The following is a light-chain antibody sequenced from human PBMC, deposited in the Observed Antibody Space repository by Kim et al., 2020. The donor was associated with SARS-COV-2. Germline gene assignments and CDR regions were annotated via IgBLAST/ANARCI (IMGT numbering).Light chain of an antibody. V-gene: IGLV2-23*02. CDR1: SRDVGGYKF. J-gene: IGLJ1*01. CDR3: CSYAGRSTYV. CDR2: EVN. Sequence: SATISCTRTSRDVGGYKFVSWYQQHRGRAPKLVIYEVNERPSGVSNRFSGSKSANTASLTISGLQPDDEADYYCCSYAGRSTYVFGVGTKVTVL.